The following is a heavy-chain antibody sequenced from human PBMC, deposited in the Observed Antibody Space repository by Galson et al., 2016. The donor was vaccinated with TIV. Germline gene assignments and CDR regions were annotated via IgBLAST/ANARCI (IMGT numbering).Heavy chain of an antibody. CDR3: ATVAWFPGLSLDN. Sequence: SVKVSCKVSGDSLNDLVIHWVRQAPGKGLEWMGGFDPEVSKTVYAQMLQGRVTMAADTSTNTAYMELGSLRFEATAVYYCATVAWFPGLSLDNWGQGTLVTVSS. V-gene: IGHV1-24*01. CDR1: GDSLNDLV. J-gene: IGHJ4*02. CDR2: FDPEVSKT. D-gene: IGHD2/OR15-2a*01.